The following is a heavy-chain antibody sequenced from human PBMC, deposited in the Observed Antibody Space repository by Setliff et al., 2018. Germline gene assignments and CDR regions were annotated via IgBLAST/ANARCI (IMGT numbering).Heavy chain of an antibody. CDR2: TIPMFGST. D-gene: IGHD5-18*01. J-gene: IGHJ6*03. Sequence: SVKVSCKASGDTFSSYGISWARQAPGQGLEWMGGTIPMFGSTSYAQKFQGRVTIITDESTTTAYMELSSLGSEDTAVYYCVREGVDTRSSTDYRYYMDVWGKGTTVTVSS. CDR1: GDTFSSYG. CDR3: VREGVDTRSSTDYRYYMDV. V-gene: IGHV1-69*05.